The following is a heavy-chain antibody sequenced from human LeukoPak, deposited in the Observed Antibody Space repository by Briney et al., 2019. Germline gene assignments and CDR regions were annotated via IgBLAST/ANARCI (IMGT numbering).Heavy chain of an antibody. CDR2: ISGSGTST. V-gene: IGHV3-23*01. Sequence: GGSLRLSCAASGFTFSNYAMSWVRQAPGKGLEWVSGISGSGTSTYYADSVKGRFTISRDNSKNTLYLQMNSLRAEDTAVYYCARDEIAGNYYGMDVWGQGTTVTVSS. CDR1: GFTFSNYA. J-gene: IGHJ6*02. CDR3: ARDEIAGNYYGMDV. D-gene: IGHD3-22*01.